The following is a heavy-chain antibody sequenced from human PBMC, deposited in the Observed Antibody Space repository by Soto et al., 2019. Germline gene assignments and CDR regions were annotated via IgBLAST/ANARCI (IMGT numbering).Heavy chain of an antibody. V-gene: IGHV1-3*01. CDR1: GYTFTSYA. D-gene: IGHD2-8*01. J-gene: IGHJ6*02. CDR3: ARDEMVSPANYGMDV. Sequence: ASVKVSCKASGYTFTSYAMHWVRQAPGQRLEWMGWINAGNGNTKYSQKFQGRVTITRDTSASTAYMELSSLRSEDTAVYYCARDEMVSPANYGMDVWGQGTTVTVSS. CDR2: INAGNGNT.